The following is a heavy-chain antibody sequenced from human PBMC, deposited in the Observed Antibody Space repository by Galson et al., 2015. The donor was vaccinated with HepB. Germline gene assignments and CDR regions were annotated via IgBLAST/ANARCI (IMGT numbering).Heavy chain of an antibody. CDR3: ARACFGEFYRPFDC. D-gene: IGHD3-10*01. CDR1: GFTFGSYA. J-gene: IGHJ4*02. CDR2: ISHGGGST. V-gene: IGHV3-23*01. Sequence: SLRLSCAASGFTFGSYAMSWVRQVPGKGLEWVSGISHGGGSTLYADSVKGRFTISRDNSKNALYLEVNSLRAEDAALYYCARACFGEFYRPFDCWGQGTLVTVSS.